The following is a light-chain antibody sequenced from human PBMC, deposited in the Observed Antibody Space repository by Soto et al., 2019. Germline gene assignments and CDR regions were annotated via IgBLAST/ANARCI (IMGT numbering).Light chain of an antibody. V-gene: IGKV3-20*01. Sequence: ESVLTQSPGTLSLSPGERATLSCRASQSVSSSYLAWYQQKPGQAPRLLIYGASSRATGIPARFSGSGSGTEFTLTISSLQSEDFAVYYCQQYSNWPPITFGQGTRLEI. J-gene: IGKJ5*01. CDR2: GAS. CDR1: QSVSSSY. CDR3: QQYSNWPPIT.